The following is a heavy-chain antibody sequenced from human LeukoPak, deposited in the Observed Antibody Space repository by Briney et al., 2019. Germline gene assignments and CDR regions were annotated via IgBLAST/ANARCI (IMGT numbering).Heavy chain of an antibody. V-gene: IGHV3-7*01. CDR1: GFTFSRSW. Sequence: PGGSLRLSCTASGFTFSRSWMSWVRQAPGRGLEWVASMNQGGSQRYYVDSVKGRFTISRDNAKNSLYLQMNSLRAEDTAVYYCAKSGYNRFDYWGQGTLVTVSS. CDR2: MNQGGSQR. CDR3: AKSGYNRFDY. D-gene: IGHD1-14*01. J-gene: IGHJ4*02.